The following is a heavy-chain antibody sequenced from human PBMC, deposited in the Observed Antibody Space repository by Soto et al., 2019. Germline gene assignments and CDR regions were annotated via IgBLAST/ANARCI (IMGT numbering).Heavy chain of an antibody. Sequence: QVQLQESGPGLVKPSQTLSLTCTVSGDSISSDGYYWSWIRQHPGKGLEWIGYIYHSGNTYYNPSLKSRVTLSADTSKNQVSLKVSSVTDADTAVYDCASEAAVEGMDVWGQGTTVTVS. D-gene: IGHD2-15*01. V-gene: IGHV4-31*03. CDR1: GDSISSDGYY. CDR3: ASEAAVEGMDV. CDR2: IYHSGNT. J-gene: IGHJ6*02.